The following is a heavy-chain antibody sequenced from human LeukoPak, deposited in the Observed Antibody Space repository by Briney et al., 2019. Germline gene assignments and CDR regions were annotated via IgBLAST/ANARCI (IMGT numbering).Heavy chain of an antibody. D-gene: IGHD2-2*01. Sequence: SVKVSCKASGGPFSSYAINWVRQAAGQGLEWVGRIIPILGLSYTAQKFQGRITITADTSTSTAYMEVSSLTSEDTAIYYCAKKMVPAAYYGLDVWGQGTTVTVSS. CDR1: GGPFSSYA. CDR2: IIPILGLS. J-gene: IGHJ6*02. CDR3: AKKMVPAAYYGLDV. V-gene: IGHV1-69*04.